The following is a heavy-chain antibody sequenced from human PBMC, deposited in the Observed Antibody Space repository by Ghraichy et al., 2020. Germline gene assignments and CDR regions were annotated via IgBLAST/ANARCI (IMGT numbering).Heavy chain of an antibody. CDR1: SGSITNENYY. CDR3: ARGGSSNFVPVDL. J-gene: IGHJ5*02. CDR2: IYFRGTT. D-gene: IGHD2-2*01. Sequence: SQTLSLTCTVSSGSITNENYYYNWIRQPAGKGLEWIGRIYFRGTTNYEPSLKNRVTISLDTSKNQFSLEVTSVTAADTAVYFCARGGSSNFVPVDLWGQGTLVTVSP. V-gene: IGHV4-61*02.